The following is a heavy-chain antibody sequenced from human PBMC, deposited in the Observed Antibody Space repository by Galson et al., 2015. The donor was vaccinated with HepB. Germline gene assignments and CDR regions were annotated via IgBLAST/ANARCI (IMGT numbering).Heavy chain of an antibody. CDR3: ARDHVEGFCSFTDCPPTWYFDL. D-gene: IGHD2-15*01. CDR1: GFTFRDYY. Sequence: SLRLSCAASGFTFRDYYMTWVRQAPGKGLEWVSYISSSGATIYYADSVKGRFTISRDNAKNSLYLQLNSLRAEDTAVYYCARDHVEGFCSFTDCPPTWYFDLWGRGTLVTVSS. V-gene: IGHV3-11*01. J-gene: IGHJ2*01. CDR2: ISSSGATI.